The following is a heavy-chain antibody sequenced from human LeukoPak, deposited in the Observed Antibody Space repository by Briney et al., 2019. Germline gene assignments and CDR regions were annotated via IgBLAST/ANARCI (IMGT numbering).Heavy chain of an antibody. CDR3: ASGPFNYNHYYYHMDV. J-gene: IGHJ6*03. Sequence: PGGSLRLSCAASGFTVSSNYMSWVRQAPGEGLECVSVLYSGSNTWYADSVKGRFTISRDNSKNTLYLQMNSLRAEDTAVYYCASGPFNYNHYYYHMDVWGKGTTVTVSS. CDR2: LYSGSNT. V-gene: IGHV3-53*01. D-gene: IGHD1-1*01. CDR1: GFTVSSNY.